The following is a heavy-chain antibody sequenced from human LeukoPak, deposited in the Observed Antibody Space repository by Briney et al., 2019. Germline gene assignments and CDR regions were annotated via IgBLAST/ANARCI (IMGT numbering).Heavy chain of an antibody. CDR3: ARDAYYYDSRQVGPGYYHEGWFDP. V-gene: IGHV1-18*01. J-gene: IGHJ5*02. CDR2: ISVYNGNT. Sequence: ASVNVSCKPSGYTFTIYGISWVRQAPGQGLGWMGCISVYNGNTNYAQKLKGSVTMTTDTSTSTAYMELRSLRSDDTAVYYCARDAYYYDSRQVGPGYYHEGWFDPWGQGTLVTVSS. D-gene: IGHD3-22*01. CDR1: GYTFTIYG.